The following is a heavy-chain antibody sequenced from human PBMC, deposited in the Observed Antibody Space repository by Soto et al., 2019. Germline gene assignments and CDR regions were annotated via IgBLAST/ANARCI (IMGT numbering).Heavy chain of an antibody. Sequence: GGSLRHSCAASGFTFSSYWMHWVRQVPWKGLVWVSRINNDGSAATYADSVKGRFTISRDNPMNTVYLQMNSLRAEDTAVYYCVRGKPHNRFDPWGQGTTVTVSS. CDR2: INNDGSAA. J-gene: IGHJ5*02. CDR1: GFTFSSYW. V-gene: IGHV3-74*01. CDR3: VRGKPHNRFDP.